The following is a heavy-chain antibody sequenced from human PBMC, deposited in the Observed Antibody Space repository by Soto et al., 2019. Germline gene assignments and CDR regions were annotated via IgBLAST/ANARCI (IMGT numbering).Heavy chain of an antibody. Sequence: SVNVSCKASGGTFSSHAISWVRPAPGQGLEWMGGLILSLGTANYAQKFQGRITLDADETTSTAYMEMTSLRSEDTAIYYCASGYFDSSGYSIDYWGQGTQVTVSS. CDR1: GGTFSSHA. D-gene: IGHD3-22*01. CDR3: ASGYFDSSGYSIDY. CDR2: LILSLGTA. V-gene: IGHV1-69*13. J-gene: IGHJ4*02.